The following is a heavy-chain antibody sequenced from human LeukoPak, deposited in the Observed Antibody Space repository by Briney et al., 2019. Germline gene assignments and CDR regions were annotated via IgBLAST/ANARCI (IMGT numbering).Heavy chain of an antibody. CDR2: IKSKVDGETT. Sequence: GGSLRLSCTASGFTFNIAWLTCVRQAPGKGLEWVARIKSKVDGETTDYGAPVKGRFAISRDDSKNTVYLQMNSLKIEDTAVYYCSTDLLGYWEPIWGQGTLVTVSS. CDR1: GFTFNIAW. J-gene: IGHJ4*02. CDR3: STDLLGYWEPI. D-gene: IGHD1-26*01. V-gene: IGHV3-15*01.